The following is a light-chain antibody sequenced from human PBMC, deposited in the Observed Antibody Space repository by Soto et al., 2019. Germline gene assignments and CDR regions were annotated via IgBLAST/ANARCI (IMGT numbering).Light chain of an antibody. CDR3: QKYNSAPKT. V-gene: IGKV1-27*01. J-gene: IGKJ1*01. Sequence: DIQMTQSPSSLSASVGDRVTITCRASQGISNYLAWYQQKPGKVPKLLIYAASTLQSAVPSRFSGSGSGTEFTLTISSLRPEDVATYYCQKYNSAPKTFGQGTKVEIK. CDR1: QGISNY. CDR2: AAS.